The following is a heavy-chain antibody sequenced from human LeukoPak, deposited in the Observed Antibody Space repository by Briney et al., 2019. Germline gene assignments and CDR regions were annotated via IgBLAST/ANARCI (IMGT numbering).Heavy chain of an antibody. CDR2: IYPGGSDT. D-gene: IGHD2-21*01. CDR3: ARHRVGIYSRNHAFDI. Sequence: GESLKISCKGSGYSFTNYWIGWVRQMPGKGLELMGIIYPGGSDTRYSPSFQGQVIISVDKSISTAYLQWSSLKASDTAKYYCARHRVGIYSRNHAFDIWGQGTMVTVSS. J-gene: IGHJ3*02. V-gene: IGHV5-51*01. CDR1: GYSFTNYW.